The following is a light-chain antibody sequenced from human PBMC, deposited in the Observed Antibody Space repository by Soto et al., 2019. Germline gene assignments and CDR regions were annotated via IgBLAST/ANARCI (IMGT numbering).Light chain of an antibody. CDR2: DAS. J-gene: IGKJ5*01. Sequence: EIVLTQSPVTLSLSPGEGATLSCRASQSVSSYLAWYQQKPGQAPRLLIYDASNRATGIPARFSGSGSGTDFTLTISSLEPEDFAVYYCQQRSNWPGITFGQGTRLEIK. V-gene: IGKV3-11*01. CDR1: QSVSSY. CDR3: QQRSNWPGIT.